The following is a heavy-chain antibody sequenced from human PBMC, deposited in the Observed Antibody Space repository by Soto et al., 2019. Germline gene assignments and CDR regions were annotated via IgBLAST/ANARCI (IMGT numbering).Heavy chain of an antibody. CDR2: IDCDGCST. V-gene: IGHV3-74*01. D-gene: IGHD4-4*01. Sequence: GGSLRLSYAVSGFTFSSSWMHWVRQAEGKGLVWVSRIDCDGCSTSYADSVNDRFTISRDNGNNTLYLQMKSLRAEDTAVYDCERARRVTGIDNWFDPWGQGTLVTVSS. CDR3: ERARRVTGIDNWFDP. J-gene: IGHJ5*02. CDR1: GFTFSSSW.